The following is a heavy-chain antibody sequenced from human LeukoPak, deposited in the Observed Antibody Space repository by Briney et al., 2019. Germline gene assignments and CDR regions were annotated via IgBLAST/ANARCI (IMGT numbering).Heavy chain of an antibody. Sequence: GGSLRLSCAASGFTFSSYAMSWVRQAPGNGLEWVSAISGSGGSTYYADSVKGRFTISRDNSKNTLYLQMNSLRAEDTAVYYCAKFVGGYCSGGSCADFDYWGQGTLVTVSS. CDR2: ISGSGGST. CDR1: GFTFSSYA. CDR3: AKFVGGYCSGGSCADFDY. J-gene: IGHJ4*02. D-gene: IGHD2-15*01. V-gene: IGHV3-23*01.